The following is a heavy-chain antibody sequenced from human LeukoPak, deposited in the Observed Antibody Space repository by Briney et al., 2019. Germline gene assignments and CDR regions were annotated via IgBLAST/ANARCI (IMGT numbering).Heavy chain of an antibody. D-gene: IGHD3-16*01. Sequence: PSQTLSLTCTVSGDSINKAGYYWTWIRQHPGKGLEWTGYIHYSGSFYYSPSLKSRIAMSMDTSENQFSLRLSSVTAADPAVYYCARALVHSSAYGIDSWGQGTLVTVSS. CDR3: ARALVHSSAYGIDS. CDR1: GDSINKAGYY. J-gene: IGHJ4*02. CDR2: IHYSGSF. V-gene: IGHV4-31*03.